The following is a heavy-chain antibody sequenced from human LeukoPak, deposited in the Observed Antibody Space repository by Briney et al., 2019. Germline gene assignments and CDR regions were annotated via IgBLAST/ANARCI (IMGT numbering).Heavy chain of an antibody. CDR2: ISSNGVST. V-gene: IGHV3-64*01. CDR3: ARSEATGLPVDS. CDR1: GFSSNNYA. Sequence: PGGSLRLPCAASGFSSNNYAMNWVRQAPGKGLEYVSAISSNGVSTYYANSVKGRFSISRDNSKNTLYLQMGSLRTEDMAVYYCARSEATGLPVDSWGQGTLVTVSS. D-gene: IGHD4-11*01. J-gene: IGHJ4*02.